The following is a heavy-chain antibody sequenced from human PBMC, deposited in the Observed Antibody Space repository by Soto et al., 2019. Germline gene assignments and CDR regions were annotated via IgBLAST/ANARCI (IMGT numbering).Heavy chain of an antibody. J-gene: IGHJ4*02. CDR1: GGSISSYF. D-gene: IGHD6-13*01. CDR3: ARDLAAVPRAFDY. V-gene: IGHV4-59*01. Sequence: LSLTCTVSGGSISSYFYIWVRQPPGKGLEWIGSVYYTGTTDYNPSLKSRVTISVDTSKAQFSLNLRSVTDADTAVYYCARDLAAVPRAFDYWGRGTQVTVSS. CDR2: VYYTGTT.